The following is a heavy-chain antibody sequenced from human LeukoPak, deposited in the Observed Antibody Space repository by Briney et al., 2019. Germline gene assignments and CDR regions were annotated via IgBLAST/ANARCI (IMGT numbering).Heavy chain of an antibody. CDR1: GFTFSSYG. CDR3: ARDKIGYSSGWYDLGY. V-gene: IGHV3-33*01. CDR2: IWYDGSNK. J-gene: IGHJ4*02. Sequence: GRSLRLSCAASGFTFSSYGMHWGRQAPGKGLEWVAVIWYDGSNKYYADSVKGRFTISRDNSKNTLYLQMNSLRAEDTAVYYCARDKIGYSSGWYDLGYWGQGTLVTVSS. D-gene: IGHD6-19*01.